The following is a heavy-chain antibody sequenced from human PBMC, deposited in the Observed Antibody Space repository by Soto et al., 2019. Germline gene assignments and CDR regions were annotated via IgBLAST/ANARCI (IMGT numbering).Heavy chain of an antibody. CDR3: VRRQRFDFWSSYSYSNHGMDV. J-gene: IGHJ6*02. Sequence: VQLQESGPGLVKPSGTLSLTCAVSGGSISSDNSWTWVRQPPGKGLEWIGEVFHSGNSNSNPSLKSRVTMSVDKSKNQFSLRLNSVTAADTAVYYCVRRQRFDFWSSYSYSNHGMDVWGQGTKVAVSS. CDR1: GGSISSDNS. V-gene: IGHV4-4*02. CDR2: VFHSGNS. D-gene: IGHD3-3*01.